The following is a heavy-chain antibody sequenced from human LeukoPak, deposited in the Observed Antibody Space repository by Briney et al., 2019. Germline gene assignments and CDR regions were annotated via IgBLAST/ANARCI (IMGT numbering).Heavy chain of an antibody. J-gene: IGHJ4*02. CDR1: GYTFTSYY. V-gene: IGHV1-46*01. CDR3: ASSVRSPLGVAAAGFFDY. Sequence: GASVKVSCKASGYTFTSYYMHWVRQAPGQGLEWMGIINPSGGSTSYAQKFQGRVTMTRDTSTSTVYMELSSLRSEDTAVYYCASSVRSPLGVAAAGFFDYWGQGTLVTVSS. CDR2: INPSGGST. D-gene: IGHD6-13*01.